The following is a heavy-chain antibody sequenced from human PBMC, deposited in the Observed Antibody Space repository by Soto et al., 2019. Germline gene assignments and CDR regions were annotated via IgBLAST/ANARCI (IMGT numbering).Heavy chain of an antibody. Sequence: SVKVSCKASGGIFSSYAISWLRQAPGQGLEWMGAVIPILGQAYYAQNFQDRVTITADESTRTAYMDLISLRSDDTAVYFCARVGGVGAPPGADYWGQGTLVTVSS. J-gene: IGHJ4*02. CDR1: GGIFSSYA. CDR3: ARVGGVGAPPGADY. D-gene: IGHD1-26*01. V-gene: IGHV1-69*13. CDR2: VIPILGQA.